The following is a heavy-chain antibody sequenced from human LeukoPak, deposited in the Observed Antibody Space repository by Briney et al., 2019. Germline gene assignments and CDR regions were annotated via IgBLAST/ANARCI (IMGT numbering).Heavy chain of an antibody. Sequence: GGSLRLSCAAFGFTFSSYSMNWVRQAPGKGLEWVSSIGSRSSSIYYADSVKGRFTISRGNAKNSLYLQMNSLRAEDTAVYYCARESSEAFDIWGQGTMVTVSS. CDR2: IGSRSSSI. J-gene: IGHJ3*02. D-gene: IGHD6-13*01. CDR3: ARESSEAFDI. CDR1: GFTFSSYS. V-gene: IGHV3-21*01.